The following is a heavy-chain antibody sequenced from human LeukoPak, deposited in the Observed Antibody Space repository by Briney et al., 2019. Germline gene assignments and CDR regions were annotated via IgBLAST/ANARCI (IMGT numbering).Heavy chain of an antibody. CDR2: ISGSGGST. CDR3: AKREGGITIFGVVTPNWFDR. J-gene: IGHJ5*02. D-gene: IGHD3-3*01. CDR1: GFTFSSYA. V-gene: IGHV3-23*01. Sequence: GGSLRLSCAASGFTFSSYAMSWVRQAPGKGLEWVSAISGSGGSTYYADPVKGRFTIYRHNYKNTLYLQMDSLRADDTAVYYCAKREGGITIFGVVTPNWFDRWGEGTLAGDSS.